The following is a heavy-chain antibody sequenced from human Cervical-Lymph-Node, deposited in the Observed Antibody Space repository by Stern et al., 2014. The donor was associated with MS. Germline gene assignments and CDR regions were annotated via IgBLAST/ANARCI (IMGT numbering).Heavy chain of an antibody. D-gene: IGHD4-17*01. CDR2: IIPIFGTA. Sequence: QDQLVQSGAEVKKPGSSVKVSCKASGGTFSSYAISWVRQAPGQGLEWMGGIIPIFGTANYAQKFQGRVTITADESTSTAYMELSSLRSEDTAVYYCARGPLYGDYAKYYFDYWGQGTLVTVSS. CDR3: ARGPLYGDYAKYYFDY. J-gene: IGHJ4*02. CDR1: GGTFSSYA. V-gene: IGHV1-69*12.